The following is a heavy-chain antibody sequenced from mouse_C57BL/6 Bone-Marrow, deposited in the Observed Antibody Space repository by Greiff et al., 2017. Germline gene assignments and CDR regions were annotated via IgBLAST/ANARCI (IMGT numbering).Heavy chain of an antibody. D-gene: IGHD1-1*01. CDR1: GYSITSGYY. CDR2: ISYDGSN. V-gene: IGHV3-6*01. Sequence: DVQLQESGPGLVKPSQSLSLTCSVTGYSITSGYYWNWIRQFPGNKLEWMGYISYDGSNNYNPSLKNRISITRDTSKNQFFLKLNSVTTEDTATYYCARSNLLLRLDYAMDYWGQGTSVTVSS. J-gene: IGHJ4*01. CDR3: ARSNLLLRLDYAMDY.